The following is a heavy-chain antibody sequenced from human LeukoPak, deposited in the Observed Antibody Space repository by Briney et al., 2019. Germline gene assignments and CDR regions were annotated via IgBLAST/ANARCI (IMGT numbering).Heavy chain of an antibody. V-gene: IGHV1-46*01. D-gene: IGHD2-8*01. CDR3: AREAVVFVDAIPYSYYGMDV. CDR1: GYTFISYY. J-gene: IGHJ6*02. Sequence: GSVSVSCTASGYTFISYYMHWVRQAPGQGLEWMGVINPSGGSTSYPQKFQDSVTIPTDTSTSTVYMELTSLKSEHTSVYYCAREAVVFVDAIPYSYYGMDVWGQGTTVTVSS. CDR2: INPSGGST.